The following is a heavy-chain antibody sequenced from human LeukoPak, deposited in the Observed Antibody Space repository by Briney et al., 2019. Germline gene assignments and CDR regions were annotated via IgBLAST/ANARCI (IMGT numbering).Heavy chain of an antibody. J-gene: IGHJ4*02. CDR1: GGTFSSYG. CDR2: IVPIPGVA. Sequence: SVKVSCKASGGTFSSYGINWVRQAPGQGPEWMGRIVPIPGVASFAQKFQGRVTIIADKSTSIAYMELSSLRSEDTAVYYCARDSGYEGGFDYWGQGTLVTVSS. CDR3: ARDSGYEGGFDY. V-gene: IGHV1-69*04. D-gene: IGHD5-12*01.